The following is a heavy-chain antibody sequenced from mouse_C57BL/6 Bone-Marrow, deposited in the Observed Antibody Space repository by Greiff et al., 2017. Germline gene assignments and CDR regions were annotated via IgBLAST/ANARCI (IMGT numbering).Heavy chain of an antibody. D-gene: IGHD1-1*01. CDR3: ARSPITTVVGGYYAMDY. J-gene: IGHJ4*01. CDR2: IHPNSGST. V-gene: IGHV1-64*01. CDR1: GYTFTSYW. Sequence: QVQLQQPGAELVKPGASVKLSCKASGYTFTSYWMPWVKQRPGQGLEWIGMIHPNSGSTNYNEKFKSKATLTVDKSSSTAYMQLSSLTSEDSAVYYCARSPITTVVGGYYAMDYWGQGTSVTVSS.